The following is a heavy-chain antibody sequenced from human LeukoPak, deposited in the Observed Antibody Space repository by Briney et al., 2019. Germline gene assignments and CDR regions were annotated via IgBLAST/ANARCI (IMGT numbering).Heavy chain of an antibody. CDR3: ARHPGYCSSTSCYDWFDP. CDR1: GGSISSSSYY. D-gene: IGHD2-2*01. J-gene: IGHJ5*02. V-gene: IGHV4-39*01. Sequence: SETLSLTCTVSGGSISSSSYYWGWIRQPPGKGLEWIGSIYYSGSTYYNPSLKSRVTISVDTSKNQFSLKLSSVTAADTAVYYCARHPGYCSSTSCYDWFDPWGQGTLVTVSS. CDR2: IYYSGST.